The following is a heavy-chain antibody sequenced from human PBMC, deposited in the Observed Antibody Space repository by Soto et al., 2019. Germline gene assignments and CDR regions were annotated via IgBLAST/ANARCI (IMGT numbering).Heavy chain of an antibody. CDR1: GYTLINYG. CDR3: VREQTKWLQEACDM. CDR2: ISPYNGKT. J-gene: IGHJ3*02. D-gene: IGHD5-18*01. Sequence: QGQLVQSGGEVKEPGASVRVSCKASGYTLINYGINGVRQAPGQGLEWLGWISPYNGKTEYAQKLQGRVTMTTDTSTSTVYMELRSLRSDDTAVYYCVREQTKWLQEACDMWGQGTMVTVSS. V-gene: IGHV1-18*01.